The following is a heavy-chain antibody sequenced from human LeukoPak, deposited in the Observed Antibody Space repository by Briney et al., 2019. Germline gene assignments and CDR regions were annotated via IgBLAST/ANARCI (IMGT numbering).Heavy chain of an antibody. CDR3: ARGQTGSGRIFDY. D-gene: IGHD2-15*01. V-gene: IGHV6-1*01. Sequence: SQTLSLTCVISGDSVSSNSAAWNWIRQSPSRGLEWLGRTYYRSKWYSDFAEYVKGRITINPDTSKNQFSLQLISATPEDTAVYYCARGQTGSGRIFDYWGQGTLVTVPS. CDR2: TYYRSKWYS. CDR1: GDSVSSNSAA. J-gene: IGHJ4*02.